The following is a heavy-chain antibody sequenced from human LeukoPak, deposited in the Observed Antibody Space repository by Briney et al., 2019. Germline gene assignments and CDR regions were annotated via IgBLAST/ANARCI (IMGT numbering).Heavy chain of an antibody. CDR1: GYTFTGHY. CDR3: ARAGDIAARSAPLDY. Sequence: GASVKVSCKASGYTFTGHYMHWVRQAPGQGLEWMGWINPNSDDTNYAQKFQGRVIITRDTSISTAYMELSRLRFDDTAVYYCARAGDIAARSAPLDYWGQGTLVTVSS. CDR2: INPNSDDT. J-gene: IGHJ4*02. D-gene: IGHD6-13*01. V-gene: IGHV1-2*02.